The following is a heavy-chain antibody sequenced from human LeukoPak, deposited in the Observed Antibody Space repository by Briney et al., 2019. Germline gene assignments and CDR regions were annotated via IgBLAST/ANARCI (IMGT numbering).Heavy chain of an antibody. CDR3: ARLPRDGYNWGY. J-gene: IGHJ4*02. D-gene: IGHD5-24*01. V-gene: IGHV4-39*01. CDR2: IYYSGST. Sequence: SETLSLTCTVSGGSISSGSYYWGWIRQPPGKGLKWIGSIYYSGSTYYNPSLKSRVTISVDTSKNQFSLKLSSVTAADTAVYYCARLPRDGYNWGYWGQGTLVTVSS. CDR1: GGSISSGSYY.